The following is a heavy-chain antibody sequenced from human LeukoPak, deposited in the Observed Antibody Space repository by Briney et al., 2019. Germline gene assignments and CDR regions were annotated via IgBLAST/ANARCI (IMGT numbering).Heavy chain of an antibody. CDR1: GFTVSSNS. CDR2: IYSDNT. J-gene: IGHJ4*02. Sequence: PGGSLRLSCAASGFTVSSNSMSWVRQAPGKGLEWVSFIYSDNTHYSDSVKGRFTISRDNFKNTLYLQMNSLRAEDTAVYYCARRAGAYSHPYDYWGQGTLVTVSS. CDR3: ARRAGAYSHPYDY. D-gene: IGHD4/OR15-4a*01. V-gene: IGHV3-53*01.